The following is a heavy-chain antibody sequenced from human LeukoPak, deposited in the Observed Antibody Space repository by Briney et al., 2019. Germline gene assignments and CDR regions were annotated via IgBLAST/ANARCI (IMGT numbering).Heavy chain of an antibody. J-gene: IGHJ4*02. D-gene: IGHD6-19*01. V-gene: IGHV3-23*01. CDR3: ARVYSGWWLGYFDY. CDR2: ISGSGGST. CDR1: GFTFSSYA. Sequence: GGSLRLSCAASGFTFSSYAMSWVRQAPGKGLEWVSAISGSGGSTYYADSVKGRFTISRDNSKNTLYLQMNSLRAEDTAVYYCARVYSGWWLGYFDYWGQGTLVTVSS.